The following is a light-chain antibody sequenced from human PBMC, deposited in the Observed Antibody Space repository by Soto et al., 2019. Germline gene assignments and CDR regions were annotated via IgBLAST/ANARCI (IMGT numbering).Light chain of an antibody. CDR3: SSYTSSTFYV. CDR2: EVS. Sequence: QSVLTQPASVSGSPGQSITISCTGTSSDVGGYNYVSWYQQHPGKAPKLMIYEVSNRPSGVSNRSSGSKSGNTASLTISGLQAEDEADYYCSSYTSSTFYVLGTGTKGTVL. V-gene: IGLV2-14*01. J-gene: IGLJ1*01. CDR1: SSDVGGYNY.